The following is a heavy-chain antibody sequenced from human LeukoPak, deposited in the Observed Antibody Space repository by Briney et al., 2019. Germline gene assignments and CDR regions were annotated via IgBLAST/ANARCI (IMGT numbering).Heavy chain of an antibody. CDR3: ARGLRTYYDILTGSESRRWDYFDY. CDR2: ISAYNGNT. D-gene: IGHD3-9*01. J-gene: IGHJ4*02. Sequence: ASVKVSCKASGYTFTSYGISWVRQAPGQGLEWMGWISAYNGNTNYAQKLQGRVNITTDTSTSTAYMELSSLRSDDTAVYYCARGLRTYYDILTGSESRRWDYFDYWGQGTLVTVSS. V-gene: IGHV1-18*01. CDR1: GYTFTSYG.